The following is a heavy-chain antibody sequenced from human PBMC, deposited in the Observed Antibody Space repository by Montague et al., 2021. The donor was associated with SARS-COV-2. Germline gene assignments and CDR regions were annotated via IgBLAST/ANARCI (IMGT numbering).Heavy chain of an antibody. V-gene: IGHV3-74*01. CDR1: GFTFSSYW. D-gene: IGHD1-26*01. J-gene: IGHJ6*02. CDR3: ARDYYDAHYGMDV. Sequence: SLRLSCAASGFTFSSYWMHRVRQAPGKGLVWVSRINSDGSITKNADSVKGRFTISRDNAKNTLYLQMNSLRAEDTAVYYCARDYYDAHYGMDVWGQGTTATVSS. CDR2: INSDGSIT.